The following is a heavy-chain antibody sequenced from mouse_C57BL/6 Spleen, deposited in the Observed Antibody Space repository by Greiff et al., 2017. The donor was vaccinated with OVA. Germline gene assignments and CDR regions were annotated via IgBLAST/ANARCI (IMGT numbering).Heavy chain of an antibody. CDR2: ISGGGGNT. CDR3: ARRGDPYSPYAMDY. V-gene: IGHV5-9*01. Sequence: EVHLVESGGGLVKPGGSLKLSCAASGFTFSSYTMSWVRQTPEKRLEWVATISGGGGNTYYPDSVKGRFTISRDNAKNTLYLQMSSLRSEDTALYYCARRGDPYSPYAMDYWGQGTSVTVSS. J-gene: IGHJ4*01. CDR1: GFTFSSYT. D-gene: IGHD1-3*01.